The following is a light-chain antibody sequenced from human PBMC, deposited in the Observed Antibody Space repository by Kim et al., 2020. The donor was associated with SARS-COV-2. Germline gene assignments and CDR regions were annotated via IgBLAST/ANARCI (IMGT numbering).Light chain of an antibody. J-gene: IGKJ1*01. V-gene: IGKV1-27*01. CDR3: QRYKSAPWT. CDR2: AAS. Sequence: ASVGDRVSTTCRSSQGISNFLAWYQQKPGKVPKLLIYAASVVQSGVPSRFSGSGSGTDFTPTINSLQPEDVATYYCQRYKSAPWTFGQGTKVDIK. CDR1: QGISNF.